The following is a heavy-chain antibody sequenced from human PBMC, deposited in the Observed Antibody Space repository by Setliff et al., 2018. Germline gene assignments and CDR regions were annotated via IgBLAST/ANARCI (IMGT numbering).Heavy chain of an antibody. CDR2: VYYSGGT. Sequence: PSETLSLTCTVYGGSFSNYYWSWIRQPPGKGMEWIGSVYYSGGTSYNPSLKSRLTMSVDTSKNHFSLRVTSVTAADTAVYYCARVPARNSGYYFVYWGQGTLVTVSS. CDR3: ARVPARNSGYYFVY. J-gene: IGHJ4*02. D-gene: IGHD4-4*01. CDR1: GGSFSNYY. V-gene: IGHV4-34*01.